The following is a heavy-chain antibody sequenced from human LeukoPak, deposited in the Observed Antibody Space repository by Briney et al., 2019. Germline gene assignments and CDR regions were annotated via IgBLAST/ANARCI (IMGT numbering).Heavy chain of an antibody. D-gene: IGHD2-2*01. J-gene: IGHJ4*02. CDR2: ISPSGDIT. V-gene: IGHV3-23*01. CDR1: GFIFSSHG. Sequence: TGGSLRLSCAASGFIFSSHGMNWVRQAPGKGLEWVSGISPSGDITYYADSVKGRFTISRDNSKNTVYLQMDSLRAEDTAVYYCAKDMKGRIVVVPAALDYWGQGTLVTVSS. CDR3: AKDMKGRIVVVPAALDY.